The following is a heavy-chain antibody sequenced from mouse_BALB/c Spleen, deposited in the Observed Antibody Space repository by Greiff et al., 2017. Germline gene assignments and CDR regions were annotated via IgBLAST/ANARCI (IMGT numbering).Heavy chain of an antibody. CDR3: NAGWSFAY. Sequence: EVQVVESGAELVRSGASVKLSCTASGFNIKDYYMHWVKQRPEQGLEWIGWIDPENGDTEYAPKFQGKATMTADTSSNTAYLQLSSLTSEDTAVYYCNAGWSFAYWGQGTLVTVSA. V-gene: IGHV14-4*02. J-gene: IGHJ3*01. CDR2: IDPENGDT. D-gene: IGHD2-3*01. CDR1: GFNIKDYY.